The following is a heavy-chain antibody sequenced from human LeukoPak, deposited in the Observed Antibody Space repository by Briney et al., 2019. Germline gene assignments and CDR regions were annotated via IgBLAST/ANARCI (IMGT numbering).Heavy chain of an antibody. CDR1: GGSFSGYC. J-gene: IGHJ3*02. CDR3: ARAITAYHDAFDI. V-gene: IGHV4-59*01. Sequence: SSETLSLTCAVYGGSFSGYCWSWIRQPPGKGLEWIGYIYYSGSTNYNPSLKSRVTISVDTSKYQFSLKLSSVTAADTAVYYCARAITAYHDAFDIWGQGTMVTVSS. D-gene: IGHD1-20*01. CDR2: IYYSGST.